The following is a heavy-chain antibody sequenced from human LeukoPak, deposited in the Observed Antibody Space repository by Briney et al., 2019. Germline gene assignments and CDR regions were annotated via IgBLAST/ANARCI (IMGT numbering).Heavy chain of an antibody. J-gene: IGHJ4*02. CDR2: INHSGST. CDR1: GGSFSGYY. V-gene: IGHV4-34*01. Sequence: SETLSLTCAVYGGSFSGYYWSWIRQPPGKGLEWIGEINHSGSTNYNPSLKSRVTITVDKSKNQFSLKLSSATTADTAVYYCARRSASSFDYWGQGTLVTVSS. D-gene: IGHD6-25*01. CDR3: ARRSASSFDY.